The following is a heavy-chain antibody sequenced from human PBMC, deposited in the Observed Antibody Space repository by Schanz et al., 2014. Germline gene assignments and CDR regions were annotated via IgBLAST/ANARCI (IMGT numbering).Heavy chain of an antibody. V-gene: IGHV3-23*01. CDR3: ASSRTRYCSSTSCVPGAFDF. Sequence: EVQLLESGGGFVQPGGSLRLSCVASGVTFSSYAMSWVRQAPGKGLEWVSALTGSGTTTYYADSVKGRFTISRDNSKNTLYLQMNSLRVDDTAVYYCASSRTRYCSSTSCVPGAFDFWGQGTLVTVSS. CDR1: GVTFSSYA. CDR2: LTGSGTTT. D-gene: IGHD2-2*01. J-gene: IGHJ3*01.